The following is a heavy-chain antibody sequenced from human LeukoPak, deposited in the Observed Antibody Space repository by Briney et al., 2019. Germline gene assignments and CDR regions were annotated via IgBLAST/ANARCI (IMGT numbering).Heavy chain of an antibody. V-gene: IGHV3-23*01. CDR3: AKDRLRFLEWLSDIKDAFDI. Sequence: GGSLRLSCAASGFTFSSYAMSWVRQAPGKGLEWVSAISGSGGSTYYADSVKGRFTISRDNSKNTLYLQMNSLRAEDTAVYYCAKDRLRFLEWLSDIKDAFDIWGQGTMVSVSS. J-gene: IGHJ3*02. CDR2: ISGSGGST. D-gene: IGHD3-3*01. CDR1: GFTFSSYA.